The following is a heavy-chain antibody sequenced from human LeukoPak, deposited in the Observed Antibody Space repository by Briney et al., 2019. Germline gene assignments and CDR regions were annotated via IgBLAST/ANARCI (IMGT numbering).Heavy chain of an antibody. Sequence: ASVKVSCKASGYTFTSYDINWVRQAPGQGLEWMGWINPNSGGTNYAQKFQGRVTMTRDTSISTAYMELSRLRSDDTAVYYCAVSQYYYDSSGYRRYYFDYWGQGTLVTVSS. CDR2: INPNSGGT. CDR3: AVSQYYYDSSGYRRYYFDY. D-gene: IGHD3-22*01. V-gene: IGHV1-2*02. J-gene: IGHJ4*02. CDR1: GYTFTSYD.